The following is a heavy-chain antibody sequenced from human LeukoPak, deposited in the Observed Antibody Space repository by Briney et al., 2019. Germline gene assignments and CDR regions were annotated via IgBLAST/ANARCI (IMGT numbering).Heavy chain of an antibody. CDR1: GFTFSSYW. V-gene: IGHV3-7*01. Sequence: PGGSLRLSCAASGFTFSSYWMSWVRQAPGKGLEWVANIKQDGSEKYYVDSVKGRFTISRDNAKNSLYLQMNSLRAEDTAVYYCARDNDILTGYFWGNWFDPWGQGTLVTVSS. CDR2: IKQDGSEK. J-gene: IGHJ5*02. CDR3: ARDNDILTGYFWGNWFDP. D-gene: IGHD3-9*01.